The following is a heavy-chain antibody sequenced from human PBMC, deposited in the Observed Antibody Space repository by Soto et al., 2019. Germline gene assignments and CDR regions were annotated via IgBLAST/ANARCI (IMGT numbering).Heavy chain of an antibody. CDR2: ISSGGTTT. CDR3: ARFGTAYDTSGFLY. Sequence: GGSLRLSCAASGFTFGSHWMHWVRQAPGKGLVYVSRISSGGTTTNYAESVKGRFTISRDNARNTLYLQMNSLRVEDTAVYYCARFGTAYDTSGFLYWGQGTPVTVSS. J-gene: IGHJ4*02. V-gene: IGHV3-74*01. CDR1: GFTFGSHW. D-gene: IGHD3-22*01.